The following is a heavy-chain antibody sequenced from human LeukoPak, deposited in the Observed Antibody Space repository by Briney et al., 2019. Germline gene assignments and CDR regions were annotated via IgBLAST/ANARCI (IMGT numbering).Heavy chain of an antibody. CDR1: GGSIRSGDYS. Sequence: PSQTLSLTCTVSGGSIRSGDYSWNWIRQHPGKGLEWIGYIYYSGSTYYNPSLMSRVTMSVDTSKNQFSLKLSSVTVADTAIYYCARDHTETSSLNFRNYYYYGMDIWGQGTTVIVSS. D-gene: IGHD4-4*01. CDR3: ARDHTETSSLNFRNYYYYGMDI. CDR2: IYYSGST. J-gene: IGHJ6*02. V-gene: IGHV4-31*03.